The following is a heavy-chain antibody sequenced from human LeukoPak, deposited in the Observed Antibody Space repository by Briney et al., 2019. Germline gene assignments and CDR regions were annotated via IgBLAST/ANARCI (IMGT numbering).Heavy chain of an antibody. D-gene: IGHD6-6*01. CDR2: IISIFGTA. CDR3: ARDSSSSSGDFYYYMDV. CDR1: GGTFSSYA. J-gene: IGHJ6*03. Sequence: PVKVSCKASGGTFSSYAISWVRQAPGQGLEWMGGIISIFGTANYAQKFQGRVTITTDESTSTAYMELSSLRSEDTAVYYCARDSSSSSGDFYYYMDVWGKGTTVTVSS. V-gene: IGHV1-69*05.